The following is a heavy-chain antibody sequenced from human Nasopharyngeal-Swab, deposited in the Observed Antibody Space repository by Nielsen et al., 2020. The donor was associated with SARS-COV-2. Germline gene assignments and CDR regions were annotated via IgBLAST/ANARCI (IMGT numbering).Heavy chain of an antibody. CDR3: ARDRIAVAGYWYFDL. V-gene: IGHV4-31*03. J-gene: IGHJ2*01. Sequence: SETLSLTCTVSGGSISRGGYYWSWIRQHPGKGLEWIGYIYYSGSTYYNPSLKSRVTISVDTSKNQFSLKLSSVTAADTAVYYCARDRIAVAGYWYFDLWGRGTLVTVSS. D-gene: IGHD6-19*01. CDR1: GGSISRGGYY. CDR2: IYYSGST.